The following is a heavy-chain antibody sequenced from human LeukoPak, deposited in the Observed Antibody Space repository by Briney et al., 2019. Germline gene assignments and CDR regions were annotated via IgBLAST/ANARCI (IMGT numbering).Heavy chain of an antibody. CDR1: GYTFTSYY. D-gene: IGHD1-26*01. Sequence: GASVKVSCKASGYTFTSYYMHWVRQAPGQGLEWMGIINPSGGSTSYAQKFQGRVTMTRDTSISTAYMELSRLRSDDTAVYYCARDTPIVGAIDYWGQGTLVTVSS. CDR2: INPSGGST. CDR3: ARDTPIVGAIDY. J-gene: IGHJ4*02. V-gene: IGHV1-46*01.